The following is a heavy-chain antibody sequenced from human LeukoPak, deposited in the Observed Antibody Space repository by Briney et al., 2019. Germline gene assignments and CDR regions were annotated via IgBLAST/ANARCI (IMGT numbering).Heavy chain of an antibody. J-gene: IGHJ4*02. CDR1: GYTFTNYW. D-gene: IGHD1-26*01. V-gene: IGHV5-51*01. CDR3: ARRISGYYIDY. CDR2: IWPSDSDT. Sequence: GESLKISCKGSGYTFTNYWIGWVRRMPGKGLEWMGIIWPSDSDTRYSPSFQGQVTISADKSISTAYLQWSSLKASDTAIYFCARRISGYYIDYWGQGTLVSVSS.